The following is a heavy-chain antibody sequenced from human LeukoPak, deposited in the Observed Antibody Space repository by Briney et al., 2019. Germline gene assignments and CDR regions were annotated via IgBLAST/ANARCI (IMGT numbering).Heavy chain of an antibody. CDR1: GLTFSSYG. Sequence: GGSLRLSCAASGLTFSSYGMHWVRQAPGKGLEWLAIITYDGTNKYYADSVKGRFTISRDNSKNTLFLQMNSLRAEDTAVYYCARVEYSSSPHFDYWGQGTLVTVSS. V-gene: IGHV3-30*19. CDR3: ARVEYSSSPHFDY. J-gene: IGHJ4*02. CDR2: ITYDGTNK. D-gene: IGHD6-6*01.